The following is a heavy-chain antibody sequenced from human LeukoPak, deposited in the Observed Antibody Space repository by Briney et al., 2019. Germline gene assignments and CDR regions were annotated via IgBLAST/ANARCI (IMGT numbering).Heavy chain of an antibody. D-gene: IGHD6-13*01. J-gene: IGHJ4*02. CDR2: ISSSSSYI. V-gene: IGHV3-21*01. CDR1: GFTFSSYS. CDR3: ARETAAGQISFDY. Sequence: GRSLRLSCSASGFTFSSYSMNWVRQAPGKGLEWVSSISSSSSYIYYADSVKGRFTIPRDNAKNSLYLQMNSLRAEDTAVYYCARETAAGQISFDYWGQGTLVTVSS.